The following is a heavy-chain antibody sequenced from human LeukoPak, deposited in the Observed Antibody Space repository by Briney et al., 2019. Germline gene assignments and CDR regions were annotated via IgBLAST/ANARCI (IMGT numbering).Heavy chain of an antibody. CDR1: GYSISSGYY. V-gene: IGHV4-38-2*02. Sequence: KPSETLSLTCTVSGYSISSGYYWGWIRQPPGKGLEWIGSIYHSGDTHYNPSLKSRVAISVDTSKNQFSLKLSSVTAADTAVYYCARRGYSNYVNWFDPWGQGTLVTVSS. CDR2: IYHSGDT. D-gene: IGHD5-12*01. J-gene: IGHJ5*02. CDR3: ARRGYSNYVNWFDP.